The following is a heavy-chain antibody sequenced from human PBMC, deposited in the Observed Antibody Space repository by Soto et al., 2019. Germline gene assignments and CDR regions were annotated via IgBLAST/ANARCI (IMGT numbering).Heavy chain of an antibody. V-gene: IGHV3-23*01. D-gene: IGHD5-12*01. J-gene: IGHJ6*03. Sequence: PGGSLRLSCAASGFTFTSHAMTWVRQAPGKGLEWVSSISASATGTFYADSVKGRFTISRDNSKNTLYLQMNSLRAEDTAVYYCAKSIGGYDYDRYYYYYMDVWGKGTTVTVSS. CDR2: ISASATGT. CDR1: GFTFTSHA. CDR3: AKSIGGYDYDRYYYYYMDV.